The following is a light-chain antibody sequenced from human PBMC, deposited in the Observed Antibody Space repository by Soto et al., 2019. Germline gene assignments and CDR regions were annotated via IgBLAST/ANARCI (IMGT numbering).Light chain of an antibody. CDR2: GAS. J-gene: IGKJ1*01. CDR3: QQYNSWPRT. V-gene: IGKV3-15*01. CDR1: QSVSSN. Sequence: EIVMTQSPATLSVSPGERATLSCRASQSVSSNLAWYQQKPGQAPRLLIYGASTRATGIPARFSGSGSGTEFTLTISSLQSVDFAGYYCQQYNSWPRTFGQGTKVEIK.